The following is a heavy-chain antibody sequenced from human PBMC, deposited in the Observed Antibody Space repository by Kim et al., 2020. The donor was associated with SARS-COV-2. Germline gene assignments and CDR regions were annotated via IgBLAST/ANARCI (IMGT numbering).Heavy chain of an antibody. J-gene: IGHJ4*01. CDR1: GGGVNRGGYF. D-gene: IGHD3-16*01. CDR2: VYYLGDP. CDR3: AIGERRGTLHTYRTGAFHF. V-gene: IGHV4-61*08. Sequence: SETLSLICTVSGGGVNRGGYFWSWIRQPPGGAPEWIGYVYYLGDPNYNPSLKSRATISLDTSKSQFSLTLNSVTAADTAIYFCAIGERRGTLHTYRTGAFHFWGHGTLVTV.